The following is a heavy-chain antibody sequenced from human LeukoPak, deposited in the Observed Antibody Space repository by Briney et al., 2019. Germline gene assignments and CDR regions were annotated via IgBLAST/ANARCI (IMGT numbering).Heavy chain of an antibody. J-gene: IGHJ4*02. V-gene: IGHV4-38-2*02. D-gene: IGHD4-17*01. CDR3: AKNSYGDYVHPVDY. CDR2: MYHSGST. Sequence: SETLSLTCSVSGYSISSAYYWGWIRQPPGKGLEWIGTMYHSGSTNYNPSLKSRVTISVDTSKNQFSLKLSSVTAADTAVYYCAKNSYGDYVHPVDYWGQGTLVTVSS. CDR1: GYSISSAYY.